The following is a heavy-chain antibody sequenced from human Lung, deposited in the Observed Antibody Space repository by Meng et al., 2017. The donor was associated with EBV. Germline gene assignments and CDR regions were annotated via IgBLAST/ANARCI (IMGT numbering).Heavy chain of an antibody. J-gene: IGHJ4*02. V-gene: IGHV4-31*03. Sequence: QVQLQESGPGLVKPSQTLSLTCTVSGGSVDSGAYYWSWIRQCPGKGLEWIGYIYYSGSTFYTPSLKSRATLSVDTSKNQFSLKLNSVTAADTAVYYCARLRLVWMFDYWGQGALVTVSS. CDR1: GGSVDSGAYY. CDR2: IYYSGST. CDR3: ARLRLVWMFDY. D-gene: IGHD6-19*01.